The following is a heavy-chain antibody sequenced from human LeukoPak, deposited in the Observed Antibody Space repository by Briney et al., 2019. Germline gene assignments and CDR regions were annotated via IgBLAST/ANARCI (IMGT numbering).Heavy chain of an antibody. CDR2: IYYSGST. J-gene: IGHJ5*02. CDR3: ARQSSKYDFWSGYP. V-gene: IGHV4-31*03. Sequence: PSETLSLTCTVSGGSISSGGYYWSWIRQHPGKGLEWIGYIYYSGSTYYNPSLKSRVTISVDTSKNQFSLKLSSVTAADTAVYYRARQSSKYDFWSGYPWGQGTLVTVSS. CDR1: GGSISSGGYY. D-gene: IGHD3-3*01.